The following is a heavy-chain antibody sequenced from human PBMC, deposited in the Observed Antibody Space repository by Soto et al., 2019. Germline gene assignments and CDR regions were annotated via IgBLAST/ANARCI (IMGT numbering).Heavy chain of an antibody. V-gene: IGHV1-18*04. CDR2: ISDFTGKT. CDR1: GFTFTSYG. J-gene: IGHJ4*02. Sequence: QVQLVQSGAEVKKTGASVKVSCKASGFTFTSYGFTWVRQAPGQGLEWLGWISDFTGKTNYAQRLQGRLTMTRDTSTNTANMELRSLRSDDTAVYYCARDRESSGGYPFDHWGQGTLVTVSS. CDR3: ARDRESSGGYPFDH. D-gene: IGHD3-22*01.